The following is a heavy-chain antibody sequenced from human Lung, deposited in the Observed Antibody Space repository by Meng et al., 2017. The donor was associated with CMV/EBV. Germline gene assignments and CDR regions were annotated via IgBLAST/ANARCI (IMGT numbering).Heavy chain of an antibody. J-gene: IGHJ6*02. D-gene: IGHD2-2*01. V-gene: IGHV1-69*10. CDR2: IIPIFAIA. CDR1: RNTFSSYT. CDR3: AVYCGTTSCYDGYGMDV. Sequence: SXXVSXXASRNTFSSYTLTWVRQAPGQGLEWMGGIIPIFAIANYAQSFRGRVTITADTSTSTGYMELSGLRSEDTAVYYCAVYCGTTSCYDGYGMDVWGQGTXVTVSS.